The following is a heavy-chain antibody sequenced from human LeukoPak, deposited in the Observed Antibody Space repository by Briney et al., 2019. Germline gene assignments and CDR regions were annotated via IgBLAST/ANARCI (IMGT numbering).Heavy chain of an antibody. V-gene: IGHV4-38-2*02. Sequence: SETLSLTCTVSGGSISSYYWGWIRQPPGKGLEWIGSIYHSGSTYHNPSLKSRVTISVDTSKNQFSLKLSSVTAADTAVYYCARAYHRYSGYDTALVGYWGQGTLVTVSS. CDR2: IYHSGST. CDR1: GGSISSYY. J-gene: IGHJ4*02. D-gene: IGHD5-12*01. CDR3: ARAYHRYSGYDTALVGY.